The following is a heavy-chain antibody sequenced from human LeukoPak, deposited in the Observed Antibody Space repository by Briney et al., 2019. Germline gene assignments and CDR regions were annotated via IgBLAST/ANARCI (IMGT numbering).Heavy chain of an antibody. CDR2: IIPIFGTA. J-gene: IGHJ5*02. Sequence: ASVKVSCKASGGTFSSYAISWVRQAPGQGLEWMGGIIPIFGTANYAQKFQGRVTITADESMSTAYMELSSLRSEDTAVYYCARAGYCSSTSCPPYNWFDPWGQGTLVTVSS. V-gene: IGHV1-69*13. D-gene: IGHD2-2*01. CDR3: ARAGYCSSTSCPPYNWFDP. CDR1: GGTFSSYA.